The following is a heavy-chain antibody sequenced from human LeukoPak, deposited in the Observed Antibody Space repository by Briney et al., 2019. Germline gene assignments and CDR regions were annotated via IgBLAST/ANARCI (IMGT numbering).Heavy chain of an antibody. CDR1: GGSISSHY. Sequence: SETLSLTCTVSGGSISSHYWSWIRQPPGKRLEWIGYIYYSGSTNYNPSLKSRVTISVDTSKNQFSLKLSSVTAADTAVYYCARGSSGWYVGDWFDPWGQGTLVTVSS. CDR2: IYYSGST. J-gene: IGHJ5*02. CDR3: ARGSSGWYVGDWFDP. D-gene: IGHD6-19*01. V-gene: IGHV4-59*11.